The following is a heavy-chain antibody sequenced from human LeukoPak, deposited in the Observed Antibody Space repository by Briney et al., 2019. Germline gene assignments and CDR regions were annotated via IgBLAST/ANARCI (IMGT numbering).Heavy chain of an antibody. CDR1: GGSISSYY. V-gene: IGHV4-59*01. Sequence: SETLSLTCTVSGGSISSYYWGWIRQPPGKGLEWIGYIYYSGSTNYNPSLKSRVTISVDTSKNQFSLKLSSVTAADTAVYYCARDDSSSSGGYGMDVWGQGTTVTVSS. J-gene: IGHJ6*02. CDR3: ARDDSSSSGGYGMDV. CDR2: IYYSGST. D-gene: IGHD6-6*01.